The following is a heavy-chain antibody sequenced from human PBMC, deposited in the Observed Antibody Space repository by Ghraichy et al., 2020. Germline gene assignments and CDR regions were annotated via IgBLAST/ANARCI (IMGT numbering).Heavy chain of an antibody. CDR3: ARGADYGDRLDS. Sequence: SQTLSLTCTVSGGSISSGNYCWTWIRQPPGKGLEWLGYIYYSGSSYYNASFKSRVTISIDTSKNQFFLNVTSVTAADTAVYYCARGADYGDRLDSWGQGSLVTVSS. V-gene: IGHV4-30-4*01. J-gene: IGHJ4*02. D-gene: IGHD4-17*01. CDR1: GGSISSGNYC. CDR2: IYYSGSS.